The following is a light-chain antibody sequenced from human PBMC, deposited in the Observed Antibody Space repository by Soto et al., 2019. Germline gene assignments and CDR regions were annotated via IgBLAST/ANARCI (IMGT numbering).Light chain of an antibody. Sequence: DIEMTQSPSTLSGSVGDRVTLTCRASQIISNRLAWYQHKPGKAPTLLIYDVSRLDSGVPARFSGSGSGTEFTLTTHPLQPADFATYYCQQTYSVPWTFGQGTTGDTK. V-gene: IGKV1-5*01. CDR2: DVS. J-gene: IGKJ1*01. CDR3: QQTYSVPWT. CDR1: QIISNR.